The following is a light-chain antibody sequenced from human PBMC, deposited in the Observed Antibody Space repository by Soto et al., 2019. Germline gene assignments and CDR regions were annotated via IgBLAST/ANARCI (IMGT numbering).Light chain of an antibody. J-gene: IGKJ5*01. CDR2: DAS. V-gene: IGKV3-15*01. Sequence: IVMTQSPAPLSVSPGERATLSCRASQAISDNLAWYQHKPGQPPHLLIYDASTRATGIPARFSGGGSGTEFTLTITSLQSEDFAVYCCQQYNNWPLTFGPGTRLEIK. CDR1: QAISDN. CDR3: QQYNNWPLT.